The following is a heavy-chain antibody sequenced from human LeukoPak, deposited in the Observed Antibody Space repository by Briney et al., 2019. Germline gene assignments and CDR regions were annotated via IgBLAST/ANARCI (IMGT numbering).Heavy chain of an antibody. Sequence: GGSLRPSCAASGFTFSSYHMNWVRQAPGKGLEWVSSISSSSSYIYYADSVKGRFTVSRDNAKNSLYLQMNSLRAEDTAVYYCAREPFWSGYYSNLHFDYWGQGTLVTVSS. D-gene: IGHD3-3*01. CDR1: GFTFSSYH. V-gene: IGHV3-21*01. J-gene: IGHJ4*02. CDR3: AREPFWSGYYSNLHFDY. CDR2: ISSSSSYI.